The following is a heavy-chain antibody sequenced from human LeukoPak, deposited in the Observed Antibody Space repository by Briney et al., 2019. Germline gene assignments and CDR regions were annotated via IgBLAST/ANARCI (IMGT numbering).Heavy chain of an antibody. CDR1: GGSISSGGYS. D-gene: IGHD2-15*01. V-gene: IGHV4-30-2*01. Sequence: SQTLSLTCAVSGGSISSGGYSWSWIRQPPGKGLEWIGYIYHSGSTYYNPSLKSRVTISVDRSKNQFTLKLSSVTAADTAVYYCARGYCSGGSCYSALFDYWGQGTLVTVSS. CDR3: ARGYCSGGSCYSALFDY. CDR2: IYHSGST. J-gene: IGHJ4*02.